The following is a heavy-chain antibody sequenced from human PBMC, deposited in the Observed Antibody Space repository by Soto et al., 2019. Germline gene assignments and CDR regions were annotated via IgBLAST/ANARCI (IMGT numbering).Heavy chain of an antibody. D-gene: IGHD6-19*01. Sequence: EVQLVESGGGLVQPGRSLRLSCTASGFTFDDYAMHWVRQGPGKGPEWVSGITWNSGNIGYADSVKGRFTISRDNAKNSLYLQMISLRAEDTAFYYCAKDMRQYSSGWTYFDYWGQGTLVTVSS. CDR1: GFTFDDYA. V-gene: IGHV3-9*01. J-gene: IGHJ4*02. CDR3: AKDMRQYSSGWTYFDY. CDR2: ITWNSGNI.